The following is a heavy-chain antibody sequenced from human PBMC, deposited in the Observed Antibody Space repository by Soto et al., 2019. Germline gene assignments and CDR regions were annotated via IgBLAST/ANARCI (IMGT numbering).Heavy chain of an antibody. J-gene: IGHJ5*02. D-gene: IGHD3-9*01. Sequence: TGGSLRLSCAASEFCISSYAMSWERQDPGKGLEWVSAISGSGGSTYYADSVKGRFTLSRDNSKNTLYLQMNSLRAEDTAVYYCAKCAEKTMDRYFDWFWFDPGGQGTLVTVSS. CDR1: EFCISSYA. CDR3: AKCAEKTMDRYFDWFWFDP. V-gene: IGHV3-23*01. CDR2: ISGSGGST.